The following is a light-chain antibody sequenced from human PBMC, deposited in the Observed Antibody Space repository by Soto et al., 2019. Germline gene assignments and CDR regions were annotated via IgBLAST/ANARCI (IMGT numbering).Light chain of an antibody. CDR1: QNINTW. CDR2: EAS. J-gene: IGKJ4*01. Sequence: DIQMTQSPSRLSAFVGGRVTITCRASQNINTWLAWYQQKPGKAPKFLIYEASTLESGVPSRFSGSGSGTEFTLTITSLQPDDFATYYCQQYKGDSLTFGGGTKVDIK. CDR3: QQYKGDSLT. V-gene: IGKV1-5*03.